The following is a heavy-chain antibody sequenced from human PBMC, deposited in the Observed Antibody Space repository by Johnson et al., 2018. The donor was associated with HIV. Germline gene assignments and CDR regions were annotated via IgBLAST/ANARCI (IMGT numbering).Heavy chain of an antibody. CDR1: GFTFSRYV. V-gene: IGHV3-30*04. CDR2: IFSVGDV. CDR3: ARGKDMAGTGAFEI. D-gene: IGHD5-24*01. Sequence: VQLVESGGGVVQPGSSLRLTCAVSGFTFSRYVMHWVRQAPGKGLEWVAVIFSVGDVYYADSVKGRFTSSRDNSKTTLYLQMNSLRAGDTAVYFCARGKDMAGTGAFEIWGQGTMVTVSS. J-gene: IGHJ3*02.